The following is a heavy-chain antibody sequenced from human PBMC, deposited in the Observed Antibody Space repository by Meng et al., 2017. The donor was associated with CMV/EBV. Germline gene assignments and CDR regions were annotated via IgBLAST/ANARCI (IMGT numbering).Heavy chain of an antibody. CDR2: VIPILGIA. Sequence: SVKVSCKASGDTFSSYAISWVRQAPGQGLEWMGGVIPILGIANYAQKFQGRVTITADKSTSTAYMELSSLRSEDTAVYYCALRPYCSSTSCYNDYWGQGTLVTVSS. V-gene: IGHV1-69*10. CDR1: GDTFSSYA. D-gene: IGHD2-2*02. CDR3: ALRPYCSSTSCYNDY. J-gene: IGHJ4*02.